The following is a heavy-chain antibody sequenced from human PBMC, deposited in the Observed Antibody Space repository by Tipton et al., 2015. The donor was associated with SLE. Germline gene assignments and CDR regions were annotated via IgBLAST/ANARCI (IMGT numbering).Heavy chain of an antibody. D-gene: IGHD3-10*01. V-gene: IGHV4-61*01. Sequence: TLSLTCTVSGASINTGNYYWNWIRQPPGKGLEWIGYVFISGTTNYNPSLKSRVTISVDTSKNQFSLKLSSVTAADTAVYYCARHYWGSDYWGQGTLVTVSS. CDR3: ARHYWGSDY. J-gene: IGHJ4*02. CDR2: VFISGTT. CDR1: GASINTGNYY.